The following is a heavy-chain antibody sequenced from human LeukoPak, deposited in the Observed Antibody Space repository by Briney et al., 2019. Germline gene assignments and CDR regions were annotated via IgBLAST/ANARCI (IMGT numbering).Heavy chain of an antibody. Sequence: PGGSLRLSCAGSGFTLSNDWMHWVRQGPGKGLAWVARIYSDGRRTTYADSVKGRFTISGDNAKNTLYLQMNSLRVDDTAVYYCTRSGRGGAFDIWGQGTTVTVSS. CDR3: TRSGRGGAFDI. D-gene: IGHD1-26*01. CDR1: GFTLSNDW. CDR2: IYSDGRRT. J-gene: IGHJ3*02. V-gene: IGHV3-74*03.